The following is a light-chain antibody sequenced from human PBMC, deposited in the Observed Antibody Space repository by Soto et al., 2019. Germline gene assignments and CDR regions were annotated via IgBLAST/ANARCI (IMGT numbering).Light chain of an antibody. Sequence: DIQMTQSPSTLSASVGDRVTITCRASQSISSWLAWYQQKPGKGPKLLIYDASSLESGVPSRFSGSGSGTEFTLTISSLQHDDFATYYCQQYKSYWTFGQGTKVDIK. V-gene: IGKV1-5*01. CDR1: QSISSW. CDR2: DAS. J-gene: IGKJ1*01. CDR3: QQYKSYWT.